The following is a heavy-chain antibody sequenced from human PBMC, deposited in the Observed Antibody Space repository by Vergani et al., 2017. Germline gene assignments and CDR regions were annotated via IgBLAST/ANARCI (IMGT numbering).Heavy chain of an antibody. V-gene: IGHV4-34*01. CDR1: GAAFNSYQ. J-gene: IGHJ3*01. D-gene: IGHD3-3*01. CDR3: VRRDFWVGPRTFDS. Sequence: QVQLHQWGAGLLKTSETLSLTCAVSGAAFNSYQWTWIRQSPGRGLEWIGEIDDKGKSICNPTLKSRVTISVDNSKRHFSLHVTSVTAADSAMYYCVRRDFWVGPRTFDSWGAGTPVTVSS. CDR2: IDDKGKS.